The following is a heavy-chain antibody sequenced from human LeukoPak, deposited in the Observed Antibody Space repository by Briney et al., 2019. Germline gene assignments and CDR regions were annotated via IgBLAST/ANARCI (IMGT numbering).Heavy chain of an antibody. D-gene: IGHD6-13*01. CDR1: GFTFSSYS. CDR3: ARDGYSSSWRYAFDI. CDR2: ISSSSSYI. Sequence: GGSLRLSCAASGFTFSSYSMNWVRQAPGKGLEWVSSISSSSSYIYYADSVKGRFTISRDKAKNSLYLQMNGLRAEDTAVYYCARDGYSSSWRYAFDIWGQGTMVTVSS. J-gene: IGHJ3*02. V-gene: IGHV3-21*01.